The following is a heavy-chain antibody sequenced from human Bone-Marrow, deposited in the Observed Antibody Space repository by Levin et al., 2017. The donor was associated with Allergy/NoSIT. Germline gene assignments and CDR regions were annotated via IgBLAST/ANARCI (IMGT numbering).Heavy chain of an antibody. CDR2: INPSGGST. CDR1: GYTFTSYY. CDR3: ARGGYIVVVVAALRFDP. J-gene: IGHJ5*02. Sequence: ASVKVSCKASGYTFTSYYMHWVRQAPGQGLEWMGIINPSGGSTSYAQKFQGRVTMTRDTSTSTVYMELSSLRSEDTAVYYCARGGYIVVVVAALRFDPWGQGTLVTVSS. D-gene: IGHD2-15*01. V-gene: IGHV1-46*01.